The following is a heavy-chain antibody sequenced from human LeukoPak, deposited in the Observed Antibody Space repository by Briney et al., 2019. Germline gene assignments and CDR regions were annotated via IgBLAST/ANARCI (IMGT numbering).Heavy chain of an antibody. Sequence: PGGSLRLSCAASGFTFSSYGMHWVRQAPGKGLEWVAVIWYNGSNKYYTDSVKGRFTISRDNSKNTLYLQMNSLRAEDTAVYFCARGPLYDYGDYHFDYWGQGTLVTVSS. CDR1: GFTFSSYG. CDR3: ARGPLYDYGDYHFDY. J-gene: IGHJ4*02. D-gene: IGHD4-17*01. V-gene: IGHV3-33*08. CDR2: IWYNGSNK.